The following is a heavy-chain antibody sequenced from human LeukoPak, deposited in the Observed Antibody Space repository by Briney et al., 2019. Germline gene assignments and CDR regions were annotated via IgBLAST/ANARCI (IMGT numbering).Heavy chain of an antibody. CDR3: VRDDPGVQQERRLSPFDI. V-gene: IGHV3-11*01. CDR1: GSTFSDYY. D-gene: IGHD1-1*01. CDR2: ISSSGSTI. Sequence: GGSLRLSCAASGSTFSDYYMSWIRQAPGKGLEWVSYISSSGSTIYYADSVKGRFTISRDDAKSSLYLQMDSLRVEDTALYYCVRDDPGVQQERRLSPFDIWGQGTMVTVSS. J-gene: IGHJ3*02.